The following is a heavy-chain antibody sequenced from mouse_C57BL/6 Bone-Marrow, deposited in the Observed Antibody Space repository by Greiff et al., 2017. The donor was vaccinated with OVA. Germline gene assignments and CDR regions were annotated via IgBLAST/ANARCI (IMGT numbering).Heavy chain of an antibody. CDR2: IDPSDSYT. D-gene: IGHD3-1*01. V-gene: IGHV1-69*01. J-gene: IGHJ3*01. CDR3: ARGGGFSAWFAY. CDR1: GYTFTSYW. Sequence: VQLQQPGAELVMPGASVKLSCKASGYTFTSYWMHWVKQRPGQGLEWIGEIDPSDSYTNYNQKFKGKSTLTVNKSSSTAYMQLSSLTSGDSAVYYCARGGGFSAWFAYGGQGTLVTVSA.